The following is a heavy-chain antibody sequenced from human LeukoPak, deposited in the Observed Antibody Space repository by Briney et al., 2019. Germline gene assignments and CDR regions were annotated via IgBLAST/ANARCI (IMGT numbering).Heavy chain of an antibody. CDR2: IDHRGTA. J-gene: IGHJ4*02. Sequence: SETLSLTCAVYGASHNAYYWSWIRQPPGKGLEWIGAIDHRGTATYNPSLKSRLTISADASKNQFSLKLNSVTDADTAVYYCAVGITILGVAASFDSWGQGNLVIVSS. CDR1: GASHNAYY. V-gene: IGHV4-34*01. CDR3: AVGITILGVAASFDS. D-gene: IGHD3-3*01.